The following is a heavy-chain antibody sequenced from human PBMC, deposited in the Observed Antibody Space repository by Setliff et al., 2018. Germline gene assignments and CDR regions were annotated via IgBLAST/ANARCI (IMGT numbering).Heavy chain of an antibody. CDR2: IFYSGST. J-gene: IGHJ6*03. Sequence: PSETLSLTCTVSGGSISSHYWNWIRQPPGKGLEWIGYIFYSGSTNYNPYLKSRVTISVDTSKNQFSLKLSSVTAADTAVYYCARVFYYGSGSYLYYMDVWGKGTTVTVSS. V-gene: IGHV4-59*11. CDR3: ARVFYYGSGSYLYYMDV. CDR1: GGSISSHY. D-gene: IGHD3-10*01.